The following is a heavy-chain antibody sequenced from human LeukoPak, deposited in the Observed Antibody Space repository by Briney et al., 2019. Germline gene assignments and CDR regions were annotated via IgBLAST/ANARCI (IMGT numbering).Heavy chain of an antibody. CDR1: GFSISSGFY. J-gene: IGHJ4*02. CDR3: ASDAPGLLGY. CDR2: IHHSGST. V-gene: IGHV4-38-2*02. Sequence: PSETLSLTCTVSGFSISSGFYWGWIRQPPGKGMEWIGNIHHSGSTYYNPSLKRRVTISVDTSKNQFSLKVTSVTATDTAVYYCASDAPGLLGYWGQGTLVTVST. D-gene: IGHD1-26*01.